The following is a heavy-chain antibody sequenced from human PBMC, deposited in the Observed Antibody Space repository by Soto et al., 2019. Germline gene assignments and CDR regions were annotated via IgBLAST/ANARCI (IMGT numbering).Heavy chain of an antibody. CDR2: ISSSGSTI. J-gene: IGHJ6*03. D-gene: IGHD2-15*01. CDR3: AREHCSGGSCYSGYYYYMDV. CDR1: GFTFSDYY. V-gene: IGHV3-11*01. Sequence: PGGSLRLSCAASGFTFSDYYMSWIRQAPGKGLEWVSYISSSGSTIYYADSVKGRFTISRDNATNSLYLQMNSLRAEDTAVYYCAREHCSGGSCYSGYYYYMDVWGKGTTVTVSS.